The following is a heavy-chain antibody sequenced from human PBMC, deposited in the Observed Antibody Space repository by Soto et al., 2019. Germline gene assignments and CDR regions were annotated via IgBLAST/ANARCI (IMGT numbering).Heavy chain of an antibody. V-gene: IGHV4-4*07. CDR2: IYTSGST. Sequence: SETLSLTCTVSGGAISSYYWSWIRQPAGKGLEWIGRIYTSGSTNYNPSLKSRVTMSVDTSKNQFSLKLSSGTAADTAVYYCARGGGDYSNYDNWFDPWGQGTLDTVSS. CDR1: GGAISSYY. D-gene: IGHD4-4*01. CDR3: ARGGGDYSNYDNWFDP. J-gene: IGHJ5*02.